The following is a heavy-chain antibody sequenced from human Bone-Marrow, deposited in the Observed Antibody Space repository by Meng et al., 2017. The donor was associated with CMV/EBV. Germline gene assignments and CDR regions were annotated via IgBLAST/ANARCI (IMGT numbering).Heavy chain of an antibody. V-gene: IGHV1-69*10. CDR1: GYTFTSYG. CDR3: ARAGIVVVPAAMLPFDP. CDR2: IIPILGIA. D-gene: IGHD2-2*01. J-gene: IGHJ5*02. Sequence: SVKVSCKASGYTFTSYGISWVRQAPGQGLEWMGWIIPILGIANYAQKFQGRVTITADKSTSTAYMELSSLRSEDTAVYYCARAGIVVVPAAMLPFDPWGQGTLVTVSS.